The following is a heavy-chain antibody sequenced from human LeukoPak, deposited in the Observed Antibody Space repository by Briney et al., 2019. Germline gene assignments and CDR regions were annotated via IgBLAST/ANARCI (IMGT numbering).Heavy chain of an antibody. V-gene: IGHV3-48*03. Sequence: GGSLRLSCSASGFSLRKYEMNWVRQPPGKRLEWISYMSSESTAIYYSDSVEGRFTMSRDNAKNSVHLQMTSLRADDTALYFCAREPAGLFFDANGYLDLWGQGVLVTVSS. CDR3: AREPAGLFFDANGYLDL. CDR1: GFSLRKYE. CDR2: MSSESTAI. D-gene: IGHD3/OR15-3a*01. J-gene: IGHJ4*02.